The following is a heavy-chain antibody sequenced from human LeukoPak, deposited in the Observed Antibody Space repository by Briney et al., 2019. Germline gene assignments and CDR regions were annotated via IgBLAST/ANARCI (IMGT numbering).Heavy chain of an antibody. J-gene: IGHJ4*02. Sequence: GGSLRLSCTASGFPFIEYSMNWVRQAPGKGLEWISYIGIDSGNTKYADSVRGRFTISTDKAKNSLYLQMNSLRVEDTAAYYCARDHNYAFDNWGQETLVSVAS. V-gene: IGHV3-48*01. CDR3: ARDHNYAFDN. D-gene: IGHD1-1*01. CDR2: IGIDSGNT. CDR1: GFPFIEYS.